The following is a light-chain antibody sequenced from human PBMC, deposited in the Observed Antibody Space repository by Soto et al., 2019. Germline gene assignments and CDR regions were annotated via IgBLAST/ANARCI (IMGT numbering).Light chain of an antibody. J-gene: IGKJ5*01. CDR2: SVS. Sequence: DIQMTQSPSSLSASVGDTVTITCRASQSIGKHLNWYQQKPGKAPKFLIYSVSSLQSGVPSRFSGSGSGTDFTLTITSLQPEDFATYYCQQGYSSAITFGQGTRLEI. CDR3: QQGYSSAIT. CDR1: QSIGKH. V-gene: IGKV1-39*01.